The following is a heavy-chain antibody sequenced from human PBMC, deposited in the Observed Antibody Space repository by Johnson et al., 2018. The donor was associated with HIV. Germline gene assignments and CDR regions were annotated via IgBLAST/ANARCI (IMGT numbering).Heavy chain of an antibody. Sequence: VRLVESGGGVVRPGGSLRLSCAASGFTFDDFGMSWVRQAPGKGLEWVSGNSTGGSTYYADSVRGGFTISRDNSKNNLYLQMRSLRVEDTAIYYCSRDGESQQLPLGDAFDVWGQGTMVTVSS. CDR2: NSTGGST. CDR3: SRDGESQQLPLGDAFDV. V-gene: IGHV3-20*04. J-gene: IGHJ3*01. D-gene: IGHD6-13*01. CDR1: GFTFDDFG.